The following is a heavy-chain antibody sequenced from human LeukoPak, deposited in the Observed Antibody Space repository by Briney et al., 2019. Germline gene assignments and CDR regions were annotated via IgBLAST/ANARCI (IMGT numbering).Heavy chain of an antibody. V-gene: IGHV3-73*01. CDR3: TRTLYYYDNIYYYGMDV. CDR1: GFTFSGSA. D-gene: IGHD3-22*01. CDR2: IRSKANSYAT. J-gene: IGHJ6*02. Sequence: GGSLRLSCAASGFTFSGSAMHWVRQASGKGLEWVGRIRSKANSYATAYAASVKGRFIISRDDSKNTAYLQMNSLKTEDTAVYYCTRTLYYYDNIYYYGMDVWGQGTTVTVSS.